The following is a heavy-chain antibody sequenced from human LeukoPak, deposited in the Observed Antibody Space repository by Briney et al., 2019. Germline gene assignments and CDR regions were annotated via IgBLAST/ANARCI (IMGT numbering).Heavy chain of an antibody. D-gene: IGHD3-10*01. J-gene: IGHJ5*02. Sequence: SETLSLTCIVSGVAISSSSYYWCWIRQSPGKGLEWIGKIYYSGSTYYNPSLNSRVTISVDTSKNQFSLKLSSVTAADTAVYYCARGDAGGDWFDPWGQGTLVTVSS. V-gene: IGHV4-39*07. CDR3: ARGDAGGDWFDP. CDR1: GVAISSSSYY. CDR2: IYYSGST.